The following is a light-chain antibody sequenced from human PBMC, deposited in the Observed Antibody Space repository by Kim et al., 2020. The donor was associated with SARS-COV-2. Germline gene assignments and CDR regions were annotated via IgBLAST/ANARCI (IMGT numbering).Light chain of an antibody. CDR3: MQGIHLPIT. Sequence: ASISCKSSQSLSITDGKTHLYWYLQKPGQSPQLLIYEVSSRLSGVPDRFSGSGSGTDFTLTISRVEAEDVGVYYCMQGIHLPITFGQGTRLEIK. J-gene: IGKJ5*01. CDR2: EVS. V-gene: IGKV2-29*02. CDR1: QSLSITDGKTH.